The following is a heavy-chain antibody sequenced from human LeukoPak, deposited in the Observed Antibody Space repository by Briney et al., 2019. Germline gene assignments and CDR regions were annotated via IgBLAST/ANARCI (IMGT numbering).Heavy chain of an antibody. CDR2: ISSSSSYI. Sequence: GRSLRLSCAASGFTFDEYAMHWVRQAPGKGLEWVSSISSSSSYIYYADSVKGRFTISRDNAKNSLYLQMNSLRAEDTAVYYCATHYGSGSYYNPNFDYWGQGTLVTVSS. D-gene: IGHD3-10*01. V-gene: IGHV3-21*01. J-gene: IGHJ4*02. CDR1: GFTFDEYA. CDR3: ATHYGSGSYYNPNFDY.